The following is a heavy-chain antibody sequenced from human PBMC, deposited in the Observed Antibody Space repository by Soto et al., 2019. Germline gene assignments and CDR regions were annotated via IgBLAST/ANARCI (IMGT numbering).Heavy chain of an antibody. V-gene: IGHV3-30*18. CDR3: AKDRHYYDNRGYPMD. CDR2: ISYDGSDK. Sequence: QVQLVESGGGVVQPGRSLRLSCAASGFSFSSYGMHWVRQAPGKGLEWVAVISYDGSDKYYAYSVEGRFTISRDNSKNTLYLQMDSLRAEDTAVYHCAKDRHYYDNRGYPMDWGQGTLVTVSS. D-gene: IGHD3-22*01. CDR1: GFSFSSYG. J-gene: IGHJ4*02.